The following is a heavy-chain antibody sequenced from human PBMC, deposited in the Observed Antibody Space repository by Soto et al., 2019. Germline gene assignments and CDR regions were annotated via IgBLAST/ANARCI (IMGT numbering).Heavy chain of an antibody. Sequence: TSETLSLTCTVSGGSINSYYWSWIRQPPGKGLEWIGYIYYSGGTNYNPSLKSRVTISVDTSKNQFSLKLSSVTAADTAVYYCARVYYYDSSGYLEYVLDYWGQGTLVTVSS. V-gene: IGHV4-59*01. CDR2: IYYSGGT. CDR3: ARVYYYDSSGYLEYVLDY. CDR1: GGSINSYY. D-gene: IGHD3-22*01. J-gene: IGHJ4*02.